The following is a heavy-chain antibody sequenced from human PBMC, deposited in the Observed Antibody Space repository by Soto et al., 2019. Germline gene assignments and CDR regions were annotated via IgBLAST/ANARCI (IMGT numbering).Heavy chain of an antibody. V-gene: IGHV3-64*02. CDR1: GFTFSKYP. Sequence: EVPLVESGEDLVQPGGSLRLSCAASGFTFSKYPMHWVRQAPGKGLEYVSAISSDGGTTFYADSVRGRFTMSRDNLKNTLYLQMRSLRVEDMAVYYCARGQIPYGLDVWGQGTTVTVS. J-gene: IGHJ6*02. CDR3: ARGQIPYGLDV. CDR2: ISSDGGTT.